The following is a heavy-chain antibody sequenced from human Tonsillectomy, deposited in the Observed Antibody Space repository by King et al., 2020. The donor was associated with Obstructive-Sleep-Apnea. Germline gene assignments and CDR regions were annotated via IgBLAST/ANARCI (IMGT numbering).Heavy chain of an antibody. CDR1: GGSFSGYY. CDR2: INHSGST. J-gene: IGHJ4*02. Sequence: VQLQQWGAGLLKPSETLSLTCAVYGGSFSGYYWSWIRQPPGKGLEWIGEINHSGSTNYNPSLKSRVTISVDTSKNQFSLKLSSVTAADTAVYYCATRGSWIRGYFDYWGQGTLVTVSS. D-gene: IGHD6-13*01. CDR3: ATRGSWIRGYFDY. V-gene: IGHV4-34*01.